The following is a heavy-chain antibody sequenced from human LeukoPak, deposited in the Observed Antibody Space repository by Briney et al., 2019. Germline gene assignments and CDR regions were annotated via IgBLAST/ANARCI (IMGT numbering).Heavy chain of an antibody. V-gene: IGHV3-11*06. Sequence: LSLTCAVYGGSFSGYYWSWLRQPPGKGLEWVSFISGKSDNSYYADSVEGRFTVSRDNAKNSLFLQLNSLRAEDTAVYYCARVEMWVLRGSDHWGQGVPVTVSS. CDR3: ARVEMWVLRGSDH. D-gene: IGHD3-10*02. CDR1: GGSFSGYY. J-gene: IGHJ4*02. CDR2: ISGKSDNS.